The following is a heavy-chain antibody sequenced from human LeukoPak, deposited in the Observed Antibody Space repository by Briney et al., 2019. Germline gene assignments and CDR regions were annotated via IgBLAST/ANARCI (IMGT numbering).Heavy chain of an antibody. Sequence: PGGSLRLSCAASGFTFSSYWMHWVRQAPGKGLVWVSRINSDGSSTSYADSVKGRFTISRDNAKNTLYLQMNSLRAEDTAVYYCARDRPNVLLWFGVDPWGQGTLVTVSS. CDR2: INSDGSST. CDR1: GFTFSSYW. D-gene: IGHD3-10*01. J-gene: IGHJ5*02. CDR3: ARDRPNVLLWFGVDP. V-gene: IGHV3-74*01.